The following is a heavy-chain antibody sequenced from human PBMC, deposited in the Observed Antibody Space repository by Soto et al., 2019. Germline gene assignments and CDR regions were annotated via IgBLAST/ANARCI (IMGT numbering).Heavy chain of an antibody. V-gene: IGHV1-8*01. CDR1: GYTFTSFY. Sequence: ASVNVSCKSSGYTFTSFYINWVRQATGQGLECMGWMNPNSGNTGYAQKFQGRVTMTRNTSISTAYMELSSLRSEDTAVYYCARRRAYYYDSSGYLYYYGMDVWGQGTTVTVSS. CDR3: ARRRAYYYDSSGYLYYYGMDV. D-gene: IGHD3-22*01. J-gene: IGHJ6*02. CDR2: MNPNSGNT.